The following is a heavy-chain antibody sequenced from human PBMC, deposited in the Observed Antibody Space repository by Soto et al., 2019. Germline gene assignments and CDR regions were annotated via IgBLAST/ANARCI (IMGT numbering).Heavy chain of an antibody. V-gene: IGHV3-30-3*01. CDR1: GFTFSSYA. Sequence: PGGSLRLSCAASGFTFSSYAMHWVRQAPGKGLEWVAVISYDGSNKYYADSVKGRFTISRDNSKYTLYLQMNSLRDEDTAVYYCARDYYDSSGPPSWFDYWGQGTLVTVSS. J-gene: IGHJ4*02. CDR2: ISYDGSNK. D-gene: IGHD3-22*01. CDR3: ARDYYDSSGPPSWFDY.